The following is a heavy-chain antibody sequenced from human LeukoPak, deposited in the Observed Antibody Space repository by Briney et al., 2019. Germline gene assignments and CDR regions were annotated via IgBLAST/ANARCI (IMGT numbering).Heavy chain of an antibody. D-gene: IGHD3-10*01. V-gene: IGHV1-46*01. CDR3: ARDLQGRVNPDGMDV. CDR1: GYTFTSYY. J-gene: IGHJ6*02. CDR2: INPSGGST. Sequence: ASVKVSCKASGYTFTSYYRHWVRQAPGQGLEWMGIINPSGGSTSYAQKFQGRVTMTRDTSTSTVYMELSSLRSEDTAVYYCARDLQGRVNPDGMDVWGQGTTVTVSS.